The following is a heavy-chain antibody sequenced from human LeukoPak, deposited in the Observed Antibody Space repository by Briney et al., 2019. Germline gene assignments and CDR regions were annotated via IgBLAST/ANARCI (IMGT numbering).Heavy chain of an antibody. CDR3: ARDTFLAGSGSYYDYYGMDV. D-gene: IGHD3-10*01. J-gene: IGHJ6*02. CDR1: GFTVSSNY. V-gene: IGHV3-53*01. CDR2: IYSGGST. Sequence: GGSLRLSCAASGFTVSSNYMSWVRQAPGKGLEWVSVIYSGGSTYYADSVKGRFTIPRDNSKNTLYLQMNSLRAEDTAVYYCARDTFLAGSGSYYDYYGMDVWGQGTTVTVSS.